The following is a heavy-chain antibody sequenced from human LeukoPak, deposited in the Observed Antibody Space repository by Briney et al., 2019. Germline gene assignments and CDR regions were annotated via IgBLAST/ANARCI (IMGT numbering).Heavy chain of an antibody. V-gene: IGHV4-4*09. CDR2: IYTSGST. J-gene: IGHJ4*02. CDR3: ARRGRWGYYFDY. CDR1: GGSISSYY. Sequence: SETLSLTCTVSGGSISSYYWSWIRQPPGKGLGWIGYIYTSGSTNYNPALKSQVTISVDTSKNQFSLKLSSVTAADTAVYYCARRGRWGYYFDYWGQGTLVTVSS. D-gene: IGHD7-27*01.